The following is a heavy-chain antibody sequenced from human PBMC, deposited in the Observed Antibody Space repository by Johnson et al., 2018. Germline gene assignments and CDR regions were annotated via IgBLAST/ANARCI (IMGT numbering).Heavy chain of an antibody. J-gene: IGHJ4*02. Sequence: VQLQESGGGLVQPGRSLRLSCAASGFTFDDYAMHWVRQAPGKGLEWVSGISWNSGSIGYADSVKGRFTISRDNAKNSLYLQMNSLRAEDTALYYCAKDRDYDESSRLDYWGQGTLVTVSS. V-gene: IGHV3-9*01. CDR1: GFTFDDYA. D-gene: IGHD3-22*01. CDR2: ISWNSGSI. CDR3: AKDRDYDESSRLDY.